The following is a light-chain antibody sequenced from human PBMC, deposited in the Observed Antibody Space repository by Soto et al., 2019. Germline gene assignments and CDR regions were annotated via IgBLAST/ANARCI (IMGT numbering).Light chain of an antibody. Sequence: EIVLTQSPGTLSLSPGERATLSCRASQRVSSSYLAWYHQKPGQAPRLLIYGASSRSTGIPDRFSGSGSGTDFTLTISRLEPEDFAVYYCQQYGSSPLYTFGQGTKLEIK. J-gene: IGKJ2*01. V-gene: IGKV3-20*01. CDR1: QRVSSSY. CDR3: QQYGSSPLYT. CDR2: GAS.